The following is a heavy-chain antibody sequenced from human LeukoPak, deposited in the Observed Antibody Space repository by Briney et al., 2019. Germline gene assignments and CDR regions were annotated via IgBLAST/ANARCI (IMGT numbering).Heavy chain of an antibody. CDR2: ISYDGSNK. J-gene: IGHJ5*02. V-gene: IGHV3-30-3*01. D-gene: IGHD3-10*01. Sequence: GGSLRLSCAASGFTLSSYAIHWVRQPPGKGLEWVALISYDGSNKYYADSVKGRFTISRDNSKNTLYLQMNSLRAEDTAMFYCARGSGTMVRGVANWFDPWGQGTLVTVSS. CDR3: ARGSGTMVRGVANWFDP. CDR1: GFTLSSYA.